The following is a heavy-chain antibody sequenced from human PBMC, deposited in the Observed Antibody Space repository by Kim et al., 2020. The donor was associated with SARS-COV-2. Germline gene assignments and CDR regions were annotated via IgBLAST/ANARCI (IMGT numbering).Heavy chain of an antibody. CDR3: ARGDSSSWSKGIDY. Sequence: EQKFQGRVTITADKSTSAAYMERGSLRSEDTAVYYCARGDSSSWSKGIDYWGQGTLVTVSS. V-gene: IGHV1-69*04. D-gene: IGHD6-13*01. J-gene: IGHJ4*02.